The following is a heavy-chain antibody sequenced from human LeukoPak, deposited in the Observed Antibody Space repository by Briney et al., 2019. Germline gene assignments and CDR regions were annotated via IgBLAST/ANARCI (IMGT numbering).Heavy chain of an antibody. J-gene: IGHJ4*02. D-gene: IGHD2-15*01. CDR3: APSVRSGGSYYFDY. CDR2: INPSDGST. Sequence: ALVKVSCKASGDSLTKYYIHWVRQALGQGLEWMGIINPSDGSTTYTQKFQGRVTMTTDTSTSTVNVELSSLRSEDTAVYYCAPSVRSGGSYYFDYWGQGTLVTVSS. CDR1: GDSLTKYY. V-gene: IGHV1-46*01.